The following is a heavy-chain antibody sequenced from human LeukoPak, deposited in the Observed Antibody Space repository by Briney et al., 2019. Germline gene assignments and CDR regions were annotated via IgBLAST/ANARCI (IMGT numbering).Heavy chain of an antibody. V-gene: IGHV3-21*01. CDR2: ISSSSSYI. CDR1: GFTFSSYG. D-gene: IGHD1-26*01. Sequence: GGSLRLSCAASGFTFSSYGMSWVRQAPGKGLEWVSSISSSSSYIYYADSVKGRFAISRDNAKNSLYLQMNSLRAEDTAVYYCARGAQWELPYFDYWGQGTLVTVSS. CDR3: ARGAQWELPYFDY. J-gene: IGHJ4*02.